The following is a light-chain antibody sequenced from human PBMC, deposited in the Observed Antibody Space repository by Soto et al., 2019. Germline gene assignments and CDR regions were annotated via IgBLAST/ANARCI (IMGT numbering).Light chain of an antibody. CDR1: QNIMFW. CDR2: AAS. Sequence: DIQMTQSPSSVSASVGDRVTITCRASQNIMFWLAWYQQKPGKAPKPLIYAASSLQSGVPSRFSGSGFGTDVTLTIINLQPEDFATYFFQQAHSFPLTFGGGTRVEI. V-gene: IGKV1D-12*01. J-gene: IGKJ4*01. CDR3: QQAHSFPLT.